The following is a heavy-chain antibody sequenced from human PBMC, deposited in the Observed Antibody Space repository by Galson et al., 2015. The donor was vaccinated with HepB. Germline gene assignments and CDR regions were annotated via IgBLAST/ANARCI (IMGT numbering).Heavy chain of an antibody. Sequence: SLRLSCAASGFTFSSYAKSWVRQAPGKGLEWVSAISGSGDNTYYADSVKGRFTISRDNSKNTLYLQMNSLRAEDTAVYYCAKAVGATVGGYYFDYWGQGTLVTVSS. CDR2: ISGSGDNT. D-gene: IGHD1-26*01. J-gene: IGHJ4*02. V-gene: IGHV3-23*01. CDR1: GFTFSSYA. CDR3: AKAVGATVGGYYFDY.